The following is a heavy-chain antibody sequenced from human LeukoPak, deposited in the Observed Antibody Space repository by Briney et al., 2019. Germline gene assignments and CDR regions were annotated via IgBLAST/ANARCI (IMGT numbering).Heavy chain of an antibody. Sequence: SQTLSLTCTVSGGSISSGNHYWSWIRQPPGKGLEWIGYIYNSGSTYYNPSLKSRVTLSVDTSKNQFSLKLSSVTAADTAVYYCARGGGYDDSSGYYTNDDAFDIWGQGTMVTVSS. CDR2: IYNSGST. J-gene: IGHJ3*02. CDR1: GGSISSGNHY. D-gene: IGHD3-22*01. V-gene: IGHV4-30-4*01. CDR3: ARGGGYDDSSGYYTNDDAFDI.